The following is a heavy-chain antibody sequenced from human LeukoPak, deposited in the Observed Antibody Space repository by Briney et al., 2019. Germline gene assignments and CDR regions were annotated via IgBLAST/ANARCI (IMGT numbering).Heavy chain of an antibody. J-gene: IGHJ4*01. CDR3: ARDPDGSGSYC. V-gene: IGHV4-59*01. Sequence: SETLSLTCTVSGGSISSYYWSWIRQPPGKGLEWIGYIYYSGSTNYNPSLKSRVTISVDTSKNQFSLKLSSVTAADTAVDYCARDPDGSGSYCWGHGTLVTVSS. CDR2: IYYSGST. D-gene: IGHD3-10*01. CDR1: GGSISSYY.